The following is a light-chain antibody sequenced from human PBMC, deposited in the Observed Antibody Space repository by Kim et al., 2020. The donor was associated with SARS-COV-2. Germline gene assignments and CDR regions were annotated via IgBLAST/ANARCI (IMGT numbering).Light chain of an antibody. Sequence: SSSVGSRVTITCRASQSISSWLAWYQQKPGRAPKLLIYKASSLESGVPSRFSGSGSGTEFTLTISSLQPDDFATYYCQQYNSYPLTFGGGTKVEI. V-gene: IGKV1-5*03. J-gene: IGKJ4*01. CDR3: QQYNSYPLT. CDR1: QSISSW. CDR2: KAS.